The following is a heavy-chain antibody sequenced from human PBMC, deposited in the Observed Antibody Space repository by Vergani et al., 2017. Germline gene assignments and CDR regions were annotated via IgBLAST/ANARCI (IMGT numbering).Heavy chain of an antibody. D-gene: IGHD6-13*01. V-gene: IGHV3-23*01. CDR3: AKESIRYSSSWYLFDY. Sequence: EVQLLESGGGLVQPGGSLRLSCAASGFTFSSYAMSWVRQAPGKGLEWVSAISGSGGSTYYADSVKGRFTISRDNSKNTLYRQMNSLRAEDTAVYYCAKESIRYSSSWYLFDYWGQGTLVTVSS. CDR1: GFTFSSYA. J-gene: IGHJ4*02. CDR2: ISGSGGST.